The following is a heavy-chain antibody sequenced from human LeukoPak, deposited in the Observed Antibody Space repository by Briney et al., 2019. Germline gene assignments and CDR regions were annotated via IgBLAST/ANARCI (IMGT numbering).Heavy chain of an antibody. Sequence: ASVKVSCTASGYTFTNYAMQWVRPAPGQRLEWMGWINAGNGHTRYSQRFQGRVTITRDTSASTVYMEVTSLRFEDTAVYYCARGIWSRTVSSYYFDCWGQGTLVTVSS. J-gene: IGHJ4*02. CDR2: INAGNGHT. D-gene: IGHD3-3*01. CDR3: ARGIWSRTVSSYYFDC. CDR1: GYTFTNYA. V-gene: IGHV1-3*01.